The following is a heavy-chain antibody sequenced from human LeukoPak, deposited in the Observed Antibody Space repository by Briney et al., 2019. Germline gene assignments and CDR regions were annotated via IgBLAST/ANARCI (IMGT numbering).Heavy chain of an antibody. CDR2: IHPNGEDR. D-gene: IGHD4-17*01. J-gene: IGHJ4*02. CDR1: GFTFSTYW. V-gene: IGHV3-7*01. Sequence: GESLRLSCAASGFTFSTYWMSWVRLGPGKGLEWVASIHPNGEDRHHVDSVKGRFTISRDNAENSLFLQMNSLRAEDTAVYYCVRLFGGVTTFDYWGQGTLVAVSS. CDR3: VRLFGGVTTFDY.